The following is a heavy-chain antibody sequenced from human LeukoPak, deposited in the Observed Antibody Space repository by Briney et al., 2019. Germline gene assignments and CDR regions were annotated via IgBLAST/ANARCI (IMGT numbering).Heavy chain of an antibody. J-gene: IGHJ4*02. V-gene: IGHV5-51*01. CDR3: ARLRREGYSGYYYFDY. CDR2: IYPGDSDT. CDR1: GYSFTSYW. D-gene: IGHD5-12*01. Sequence: GESLKISCKGSGYSFTSYWIGWVRQMPGKGLEWMGIIYPGDSDTRYSPSFQGQVTISADKSISTAYLQWSSLEASDTAMYYCARLRREGYSGYYYFDYWGQGTLVTVSS.